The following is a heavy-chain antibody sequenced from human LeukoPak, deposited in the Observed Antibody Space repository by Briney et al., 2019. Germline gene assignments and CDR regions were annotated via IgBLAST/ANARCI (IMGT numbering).Heavy chain of an antibody. J-gene: IGHJ5*02. Sequence: PGGSLRLSCAASGFTFSSYGTHWVRQAPGKGLEWVAFIRYDGSNKYYADSVKGRFTISRDNSKNTLYPQMNSLRAEDTAVYYCAKLAVGATLNWFDPWGQGTLVTVSS. V-gene: IGHV3-30*02. CDR3: AKLAVGATLNWFDP. CDR2: IRYDGSNK. D-gene: IGHD1-26*01. CDR1: GFTFSSYG.